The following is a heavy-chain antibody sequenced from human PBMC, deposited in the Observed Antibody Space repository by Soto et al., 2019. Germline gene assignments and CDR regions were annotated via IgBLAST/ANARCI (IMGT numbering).Heavy chain of an antibody. CDR3: ARVQGHYYESGTNYFDP. CDR2: IFHSGQT. Sequence: QVRLQESGPGLVKPSETLSLTCIVSGDSMSSDFWPWIRQPPGLGLEWIGYIFHSGQTNYHPSLNGRVPISVDTSKKQFSQKMNSVTVADTAVYYCARVQGHYYESGTNYFDPWGTGALVVGSS. CDR1: GDSMSSDF. J-gene: IGHJ5*02. D-gene: IGHD3-22*01. V-gene: IGHV4-59*01.